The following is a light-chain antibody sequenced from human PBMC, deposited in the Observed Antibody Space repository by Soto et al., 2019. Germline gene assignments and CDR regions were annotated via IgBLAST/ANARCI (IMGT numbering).Light chain of an antibody. J-gene: IGKJ4*01. V-gene: IGKV3-11*01. CDR3: QHRSNWHLT. Sequence: EIVLTQSPATLSLSPGERATLSCRASQSVSSYLAWYQQKPGQAPRLLIYDASNRLTGIPARFRGSGSGTDFTLTIRSLEPADFAVYYCQHRSNWHLTFGGGTKVAIK. CDR1: QSVSSY. CDR2: DAS.